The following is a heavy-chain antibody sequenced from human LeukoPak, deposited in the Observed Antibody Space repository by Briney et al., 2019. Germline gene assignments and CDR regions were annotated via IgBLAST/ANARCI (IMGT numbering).Heavy chain of an antibody. CDR3: ARSPSTGGASRWFDP. CDR2: IHYSGST. CDR1: GGSISSYY. D-gene: IGHD2-8*02. J-gene: IGHJ5*02. V-gene: IGHV4-59*08. Sequence: PSETLSLTCTVSGGSISSYYWNWIRQPPGTGLEWIGHIHYSGSTKYNPSLKGRVTISLDTSKNQFSLILSSVTAADTAVYYCARSPSTGGASRWFDPWGQGTLVSVSS.